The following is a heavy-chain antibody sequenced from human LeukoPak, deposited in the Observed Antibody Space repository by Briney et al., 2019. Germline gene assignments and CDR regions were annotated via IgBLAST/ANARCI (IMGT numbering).Heavy chain of an antibody. CDR3: ARGVPTGVDYFDY. CDR2: IKQDGSDK. J-gene: IGHJ4*02. Sequence: GGSPRLSCAASGFPFSDYWMTWVRQAPGRGLEWVAVIKQDGSDKYYVDSLKGRFTISRDNAKNSLYLQMNSLRAEDTAVYYCARGVPTGVDYFDYRGQGTLVTVSS. CDR1: GFPFSDYW. V-gene: IGHV3-7*01. D-gene: IGHD2-8*02.